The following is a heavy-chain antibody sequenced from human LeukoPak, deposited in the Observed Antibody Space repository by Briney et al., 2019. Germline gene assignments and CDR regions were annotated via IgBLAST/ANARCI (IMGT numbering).Heavy chain of an antibody. J-gene: IGHJ3*02. V-gene: IGHV4-59*08. Sequence: SETLSLTCTVSGGSISSYYWSWIRQPPGKGLEWIGYIYYSGSTNYNPSLKSRVTISVDTSKNQFSLKLSSVTAADTAVYYCARLGYGDYVKNSNAFDIWGQGTMVTVSS. CDR3: ARLGYGDYVKNSNAFDI. CDR2: IYYSGST. CDR1: GGSISSYY. D-gene: IGHD4-17*01.